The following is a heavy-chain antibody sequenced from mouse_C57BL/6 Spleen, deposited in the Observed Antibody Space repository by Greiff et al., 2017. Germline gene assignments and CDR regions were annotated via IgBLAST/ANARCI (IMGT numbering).Heavy chain of an antibody. CDR1: GYTFTSYW. J-gene: IGHJ2*01. CDR2: IHPNRGST. CDR3: ARSDYYGSRDFDD. D-gene: IGHD1-1*01. V-gene: IGHV1-64*01. Sequence: QVQLKQPGAELVKPGASVKLSCKASGYTFTSYWMHWVKQRPGQGLEWIGMIHPNRGSTNYNEKVKSKATLTVDKSSSTAYMQLSSLTSEDSAVYYRARSDYYGSRDFDDGGQGTTLTVSS.